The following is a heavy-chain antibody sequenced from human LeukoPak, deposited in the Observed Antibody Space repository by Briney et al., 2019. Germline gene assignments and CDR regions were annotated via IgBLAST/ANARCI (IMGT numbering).Heavy chain of an antibody. J-gene: IGHJ6*03. CDR1: GGTSSSYA. CDR3: ARLGYCSGGSCYSEYYYYYMDV. Sequence: SVKVSCKASGGTSSSYAISWVRQAPGQGLEWMGGIIPIFGTVNYAQKFQGRVTITADKSTSTAYMELSSLRSEDTAVYYCARLGYCSGGSCYSEYYYYYMDVWGKGTTVTVSS. V-gene: IGHV1-69*06. D-gene: IGHD2-15*01. CDR2: IIPIFGTV.